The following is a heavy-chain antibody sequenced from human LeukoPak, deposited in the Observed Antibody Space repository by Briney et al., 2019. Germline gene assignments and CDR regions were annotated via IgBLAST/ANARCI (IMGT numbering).Heavy chain of an antibody. D-gene: IGHD6-13*01. V-gene: IGHV1-2*02. CDR3: ARRYSSSWPNWFDP. CDR1: GYTFTGYY. Sequence: ASVKVSCKASGYTFTGYYMHGVRQAPGQGVEGMGWINPNSGGTNYAQKFQGRVTMTRDTYISTAYMELSRLRSDDTAVYYCARRYSSSWPNWFDPWGQGTLVTVSS. J-gene: IGHJ5*02. CDR2: INPNSGGT.